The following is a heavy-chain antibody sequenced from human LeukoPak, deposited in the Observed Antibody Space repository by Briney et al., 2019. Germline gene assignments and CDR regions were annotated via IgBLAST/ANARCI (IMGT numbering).Heavy chain of an antibody. Sequence: ASVKVSCKVSGYTFTHSGINWVRQAPGQGLEWMGWISAYSGTTNYAQKFQGRVTMTIDTSTTTAYMELRGLAFDDTAVYYCARGGSNWNYQYYFDYWGQGTLVTVSS. CDR2: ISAYSGTT. V-gene: IGHV1-18*01. D-gene: IGHD1-7*01. CDR3: ARGGSNWNYQYYFDY. CDR1: GYTFTHSG. J-gene: IGHJ4*02.